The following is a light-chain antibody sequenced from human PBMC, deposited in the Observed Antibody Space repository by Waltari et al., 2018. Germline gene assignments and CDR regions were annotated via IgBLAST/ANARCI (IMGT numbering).Light chain of an antibody. CDR2: RTS. CDR3: QEYENRPPWQ. V-gene: IGKV3-15*01. Sequence: IVMTQSPVTLSVSPGQRATLSCRASQNINDNLAWYQQKPGQAPRLLIYRTSSWATGIPSRFSGIGSWTEFSLTISSLQSEDFALYYCQEYENRPPWQFGQGTKVEI. CDR1: QNINDN. J-gene: IGKJ1*01.